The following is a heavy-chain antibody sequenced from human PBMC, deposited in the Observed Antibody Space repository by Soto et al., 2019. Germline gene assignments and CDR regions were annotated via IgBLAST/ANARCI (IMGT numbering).Heavy chain of an antibody. CDR3: ARDEYSSSPAAFDI. D-gene: IGHD6-6*01. J-gene: IGHJ3*02. CDR1: GFTLSDHY. Sequence: PGGSLRLSCAASGFTLSDHYMSWIRQAPGKGLEWISYMTRSGSSSSYADSVKGRFTISRDNAKNSLYLQMNSLRGDDTAVYYCARDEYSSSPAAFDIWGQGTMVTASS. V-gene: IGHV3-11*01. CDR2: MTRSGSSS.